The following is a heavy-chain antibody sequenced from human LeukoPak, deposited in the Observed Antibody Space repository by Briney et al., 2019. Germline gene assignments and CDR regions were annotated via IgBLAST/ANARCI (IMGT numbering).Heavy chain of an antibody. Sequence: ASVKVSCKASGYTFTSYDINWVRQATGQGLEWMGWMNPNSGNTGYAQKFQGRVTMTRNTSISTAYMELSSLRSEDTAVYYCARLYPGIAAAGNRGGNWFDPWGQGTLVTVSS. J-gene: IGHJ5*02. CDR1: GYTFTSYD. D-gene: IGHD6-13*01. V-gene: IGHV1-8*01. CDR2: MNPNSGNT. CDR3: ARLYPGIAAAGNRGGNWFDP.